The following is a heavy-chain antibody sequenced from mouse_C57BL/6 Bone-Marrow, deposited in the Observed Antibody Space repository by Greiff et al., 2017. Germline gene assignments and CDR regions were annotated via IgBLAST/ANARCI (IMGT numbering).Heavy chain of an antibody. Sequence: EVQLVESGGDLVKPGGSLKLSCAASGFTFSSYGMSWVRQTPDKRLEWVATISSGGSYTYYPDSVKGRFTISRDNAKNTLYLQMSSLKSEDTAMYDCARRGYPWFAYWGQGTLVTVSA. J-gene: IGHJ3*01. CDR2: ISSGGSYT. V-gene: IGHV5-6*01. D-gene: IGHD3-1*01. CDR1: GFTFSSYG. CDR3: ARRGYPWFAY.